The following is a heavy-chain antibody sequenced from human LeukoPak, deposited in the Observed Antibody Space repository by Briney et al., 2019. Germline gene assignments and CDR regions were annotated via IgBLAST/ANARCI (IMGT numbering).Heavy chain of an antibody. V-gene: IGHV3-20*04. CDR2: INWNGGST. D-gene: IGHD2/OR15-2a*01. CDR1: GFTFDDYG. Sequence: GGSLRLSCAASGFTFDDYGMSWVRQAPGKGLEWVSGINWNGGSTGYADSVKGRFTISRDNAKNSLYLQMNSLRAEDTAVYYCARSDPGFFSSGLSFDYWGQGTLVTVSS. J-gene: IGHJ4*02. CDR3: ARSDPGFFSSGLSFDY.